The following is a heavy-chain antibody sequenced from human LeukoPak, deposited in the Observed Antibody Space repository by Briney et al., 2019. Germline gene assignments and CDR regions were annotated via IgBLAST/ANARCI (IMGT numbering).Heavy chain of an antibody. J-gene: IGHJ5*02. D-gene: IGHD1-26*01. CDR1: GGSISTYY. V-gene: IGHV4-59*08. Sequence: SETLSLTCAVSGGSISTYYWNWIRRPPGKGLEWIGYIYYTGSTIYNPSLKSRVTISVDTSKNQFSLKLSSVTAADTAVYYCARITVGANGYNWFDPWGQGTLVTVSS. CDR3: ARITVGANGYNWFDP. CDR2: IYYTGST.